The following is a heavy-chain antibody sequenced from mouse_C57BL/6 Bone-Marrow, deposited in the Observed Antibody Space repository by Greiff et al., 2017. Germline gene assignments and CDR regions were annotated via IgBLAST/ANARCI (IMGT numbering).Heavy chain of an antibody. J-gene: IGHJ3*01. CDR3: ARTTTVVAPFAD. CDR1: GYTFTDYY. D-gene: IGHD1-1*01. V-gene: IGHV1-19*01. Sequence: EVQLVESGPVLVKPGASVKMSCKASGYTFTDYYMNWVKQSHGKSLEWIGVINPYNGGTSYNQKFKGKATLTVDKSSSTAYMELNSLTSEDSAVYYCARTTTVVAPFADWGQGTLGTVSA. CDR2: INPYNGGT.